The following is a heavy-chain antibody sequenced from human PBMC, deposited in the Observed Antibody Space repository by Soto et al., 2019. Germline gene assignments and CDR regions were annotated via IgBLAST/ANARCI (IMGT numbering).Heavy chain of an antibody. J-gene: IGHJ4*02. CDR1: GFTFSRYG. V-gene: IGHV3-33*01. D-gene: IGHD4-17*01. Sequence: QVHLVESGGGVVQPGRSLRLSCAASGFTFSRYGMHWVRQAPCKGLEWVAVILADDSDRDYADSVKGRFSISRDKSKNRLHLQMNSLRAEDTAVNSCARDEDDGANGFDYGGQGNLVTVS. CDR2: ILADDSDR. CDR3: ARDEDDGANGFDY.